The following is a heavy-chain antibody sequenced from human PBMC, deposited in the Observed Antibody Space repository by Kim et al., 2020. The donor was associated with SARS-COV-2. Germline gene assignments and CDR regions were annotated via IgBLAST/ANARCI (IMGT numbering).Heavy chain of an antibody. J-gene: IGHJ6*02. Sequence: GGSLRLSCAASGFTFSNAWMSWVRQAPGKGLEWVGRIKSKTDGGTTDYAAPVKGRFTISRDDSKNTLYLQMNSLKTEDTAVYYCTTTPIPMIVVVPAATDYYYYYGMDVWGQGTTVTVSS. V-gene: IGHV3-15*01. CDR2: IKSKTDGGTT. CDR3: TTTPIPMIVVVPAATDYYYYYGMDV. D-gene: IGHD2-2*01. CDR1: GFTFSNAW.